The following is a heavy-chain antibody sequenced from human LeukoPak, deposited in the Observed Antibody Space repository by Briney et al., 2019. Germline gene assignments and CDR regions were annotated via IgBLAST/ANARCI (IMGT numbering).Heavy chain of an antibody. CDR2: ISGRGDST. D-gene: IGHD6-19*01. Sequence: GGSLRLPCAGSGFTFSIYAMTWVRQAPGKGLEWVSSISGRGDSTNYADSVKGRFTISRDNSKTTLYLQMNSLRAEDTAVYYCVKTDKLSSGWYRNFDYWGQGTLVTVSS. CDR3: VKTDKLSSGWYRNFDY. V-gene: IGHV3-23*01. J-gene: IGHJ4*02. CDR1: GFTFSIYA.